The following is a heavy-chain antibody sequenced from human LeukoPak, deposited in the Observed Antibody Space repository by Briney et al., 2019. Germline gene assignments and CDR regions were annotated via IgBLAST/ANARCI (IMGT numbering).Heavy chain of an antibody. CDR1: GYSFTNYW. D-gene: IGHD6-13*01. CDR2: IYPGDSDT. CDR3: ARAPRRYSSSCDWFDP. Sequence: GESLKISCQGSGYSFTNYWIGWVRQMPGKGLEWMGIIYPGDSDTRYNPSFQGQVTISADKSISTAYLQWSSLKASGTAMYYCARAPRRYSSSCDWFDPWGQGTLVTVSS. J-gene: IGHJ5*02. V-gene: IGHV5-51*01.